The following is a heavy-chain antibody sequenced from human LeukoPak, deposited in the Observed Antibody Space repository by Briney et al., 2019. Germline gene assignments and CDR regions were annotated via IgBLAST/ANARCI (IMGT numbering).Heavy chain of an antibody. CDR1: GFTFGDYG. V-gene: IGHV3-20*04. Sequence: GGSLRLSCAASGFTFGDYGMSWVRQAPGKGLEWVSGINWNGGSTGYADSVTGRFTSSRDNAKHSLYLQMNSLRAEDTALYYCARVKRGRAAAGTYYYYGMDVWGQGTTVTVSS. D-gene: IGHD6-13*01. J-gene: IGHJ6*02. CDR3: ARVKRGRAAAGTYYYYGMDV. CDR2: INWNGGST.